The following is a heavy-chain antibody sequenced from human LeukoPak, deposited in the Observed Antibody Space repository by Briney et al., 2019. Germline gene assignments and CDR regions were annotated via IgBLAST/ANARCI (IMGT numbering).Heavy chain of an antibody. CDR1: GYTFTSYG. J-gene: IGHJ4*02. V-gene: IGHV1-18*01. D-gene: IGHD3-3*01. Sequence: ASVKVSCTASGYTFTSYGISWVRQAPGQGLEWMGWISAYNGNTNYAQKLQGRVTMTSDTSTSTAYMELRSLRSDDTAVYYCARSLGYYDFWSGYYTEGDYWGQGTLVTVSS. CDR2: ISAYNGNT. CDR3: ARSLGYYDFWSGYYTEGDY.